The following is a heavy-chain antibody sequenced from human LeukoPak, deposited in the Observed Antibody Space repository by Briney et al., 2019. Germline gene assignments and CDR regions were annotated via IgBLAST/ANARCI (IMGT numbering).Heavy chain of an antibody. D-gene: IGHD6-13*01. Sequence: SETLSLTCTVSGGSISSYYWSWIRQPAGKGLEWIGRIYTSGSTNYNPSLKSRVTMSVDTSKNQFPLKLSSVTAADTAVYYCARQLPAAGLTYYYYYGMDVWGQGTTVTVSS. CDR3: ARQLPAAGLTYYYYYGMDV. V-gene: IGHV4-4*07. CDR2: IYTSGST. CDR1: GGSISSYY. J-gene: IGHJ6*02.